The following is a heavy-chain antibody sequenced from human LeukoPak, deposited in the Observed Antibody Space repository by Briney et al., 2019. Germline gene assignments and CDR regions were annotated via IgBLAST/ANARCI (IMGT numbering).Heavy chain of an antibody. D-gene: IGHD1-26*01. CDR1: GYTFTGYY. V-gene: IGHV1-2*02. Sequence: ASVKVSCKASGYTFTGYYMHWVRQAPGQGLEWMGWINPNNGGTNFAQKFQGRVTMTRDTSISTAYMELSRLRSDDTAVYYCAVGHSGSYYDYFDYWGQGTLVTVSS. CDR3: AVGHSGSYYDYFDY. CDR2: INPNNGGT. J-gene: IGHJ4*02.